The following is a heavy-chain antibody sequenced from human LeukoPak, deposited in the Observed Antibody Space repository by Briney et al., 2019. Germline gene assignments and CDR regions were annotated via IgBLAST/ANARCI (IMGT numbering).Heavy chain of an antibody. D-gene: IGHD1-14*01. CDR3: ARLRGPPNHYMDV. CDR2: ISGSGGST. Sequence: GGSLRLSCAASGFTFSSYAMSWVRQAPGKGLEWVSAISGSGGSTYYADSVKGRFTISRDNSKNTLYLQMNSLRAEDTAVYYCARLRGPPNHYMDVWGKGTTVTVSS. J-gene: IGHJ6*03. CDR1: GFTFSSYA. V-gene: IGHV3-23*01.